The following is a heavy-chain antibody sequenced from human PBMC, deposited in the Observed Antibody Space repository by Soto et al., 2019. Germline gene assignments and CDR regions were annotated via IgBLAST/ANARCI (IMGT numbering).Heavy chain of an antibody. V-gene: IGHV4-59*02. CDR1: GGSVNSYY. D-gene: IGHD2-21*02. CDR2: VFYSGYT. J-gene: IGHJ5*02. CDR3: ARVRVEYCGGDSSSVDA. Sequence: SDTLSLTCIVSGGSVNSYYWSWIRRTPGKGLEWIGSVFYSGYTNYNPSLKSRVTLSVDMSKNQFSLSLRSVTAADTAVYYCARVRVEYCGGDSSSVDAWGKGTLVTVS.